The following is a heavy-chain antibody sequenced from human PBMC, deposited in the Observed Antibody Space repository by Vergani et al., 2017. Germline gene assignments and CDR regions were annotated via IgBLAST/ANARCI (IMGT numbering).Heavy chain of an antibody. D-gene: IGHD3-10*01. V-gene: IGHV3-21*01. CDR2: ISSSSSYI. CDR3: TTDVYYYGSGAKGY. CDR1: GFTFSSYS. Sequence: EVQLVESGGGLVKPGGSLRLSCAASGFTFSSYSMNWVRQAPGKGLEWVSSISSSSSYIYYADSVKGRFTISRDNAKNSLYLQMNSLRAEDTAVYYCTTDVYYYGSGAKGYWGQGTLVTVSS. J-gene: IGHJ4*02.